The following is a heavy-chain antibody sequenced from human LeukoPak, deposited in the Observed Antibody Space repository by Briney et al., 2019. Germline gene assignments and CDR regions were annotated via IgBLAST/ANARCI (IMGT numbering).Heavy chain of an antibody. V-gene: IGHV4-4*02. CDR3: ARGVLWLGELAKVHYFDY. CDR1: GGSISSSNW. CDR2: IYHSGST. Sequence: SETLSLTCAVSGGSISSSNWWSWVRQPPGKGLEWIGEIYHSGSTNYNPSLKSRVTISVDKSKNQFSLKLSSVTAADTAVYYCARGVLWLGELAKVHYFDYWGQGTLVTVSS. J-gene: IGHJ4*02. D-gene: IGHD3-10*01.